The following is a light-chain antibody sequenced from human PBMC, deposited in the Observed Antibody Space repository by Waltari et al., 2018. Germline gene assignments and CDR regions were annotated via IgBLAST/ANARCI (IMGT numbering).Light chain of an antibody. Sequence: ESVLTQSPATLSLSPGETATISCRASRSVSANFLAWYQQKPGQAPRLLIHDAFRRATGVPDRFSGSGSETDFTLNIHRLEPDDFAVYFCQQYGSSVSFGGGTKLEIK. CDR3: QQYGSSVS. CDR1: RSVSANF. CDR2: DAF. V-gene: IGKV3D-20*01. J-gene: IGKJ4*01.